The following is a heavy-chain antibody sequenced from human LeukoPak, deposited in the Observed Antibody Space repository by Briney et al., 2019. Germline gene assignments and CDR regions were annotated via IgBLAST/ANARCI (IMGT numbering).Heavy chain of an antibody. V-gene: IGHV1-46*01. J-gene: IGHJ4*02. CDR3: ARSRITGTTLGPFDY. CDR2: INPSGGST. CDR1: GYTFTSYY. D-gene: IGHD1-20*01. Sequence: ASVKVSCKASGYTFTSYYMHWVRQAPGQGLEWMGIINPSGGSTSYAQKFQGIVTMTRDTSTSTVYMELSSLRSEDTAVYYCARSRITGTTLGPFDYWGQGTLVTVSS.